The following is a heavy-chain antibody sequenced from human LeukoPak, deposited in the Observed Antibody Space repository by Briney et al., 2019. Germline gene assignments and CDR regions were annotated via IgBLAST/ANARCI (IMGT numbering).Heavy chain of an antibody. V-gene: IGHV4-34*01. D-gene: IGHD2-15*01. CDR2: INHSGST. CDR3: AKLSGGSPTYKRRRNYFDY. J-gene: IGHJ4*02. Sequence: SETLSLTCAVYGGSFSGYYWSWIRQPPGKGLEWIGEINHSGSTNYNPSLKSRVTISVDTSKNEFSLKLSSVTAADTAVYYCAKLSGGSPTYKRRRNYFDYWGQGTLVTVSS. CDR1: GGSFSGYY.